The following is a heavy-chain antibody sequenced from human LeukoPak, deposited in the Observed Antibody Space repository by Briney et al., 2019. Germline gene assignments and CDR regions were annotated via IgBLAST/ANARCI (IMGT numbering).Heavy chain of an antibody. CDR2: INPNSGDT. Sequence: GASVKVSCKASGYIFTGYYMHWVRQAPGQGLEWMGWINPNSGDTNYAQKFQGRVTMTRDTSISTAYMELSRLRSDDMAVYYCARDRYGSGSYWVHWGQGTLVTVSS. CDR1: GYIFTGYY. D-gene: IGHD3-10*01. J-gene: IGHJ4*02. V-gene: IGHV1-2*02. CDR3: ARDRYGSGSYWVH.